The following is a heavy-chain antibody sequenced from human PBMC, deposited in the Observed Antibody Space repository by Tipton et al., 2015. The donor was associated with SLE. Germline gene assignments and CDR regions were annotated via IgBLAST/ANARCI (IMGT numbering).Heavy chain of an antibody. Sequence: SLRLSCAASGISVSSNYMTWVRQAPGKGLEWVANIKDDGSEKNYVDSVKGRFTISRDNSKKTLFLQMNILRTEDTAVYYCAGRVSYYYGIDVWGQGTTVTVSS. V-gene: IGHV3-7*01. J-gene: IGHJ6*02. CDR2: IKDDGSEK. CDR1: GISVSSNY. D-gene: IGHD3-16*01. CDR3: AGRVSYYYGIDV.